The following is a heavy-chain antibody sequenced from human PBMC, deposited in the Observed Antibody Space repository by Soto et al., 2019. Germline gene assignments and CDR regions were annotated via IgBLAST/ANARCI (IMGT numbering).Heavy chain of an antibody. CDR2: INPNSGGT. CDR1: GYTFTGYY. V-gene: IGHV1-2*04. CDR3: ARDGPLYNWNDEYYYSGMDV. Sequence: ASVKVSCKASGYTFTGYYMHWVRQAPGQGLEWMGWINPNSGGTNYAQKFQGWVTMTRDTSISTAYMELSRLRSDDTAVYYCARDGPLYNWNDEYYYSGMDVWGQGTTVTVSS. J-gene: IGHJ6*02. D-gene: IGHD1-1*01.